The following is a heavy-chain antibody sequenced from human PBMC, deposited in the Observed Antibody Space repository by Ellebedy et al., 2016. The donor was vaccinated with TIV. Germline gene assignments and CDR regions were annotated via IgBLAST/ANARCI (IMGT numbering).Heavy chain of an antibody. Sequence: AASVKVSCKASSYTFTSYGISWVRQAPGQGLEWMGWISAYNGNTNYAQKLQGRVTMTTDTSTSTAYMELRSLRSDDTAVYYCARDGIGVVPAALSYFDYWGQGTLVTVSS. V-gene: IGHV1-18*04. D-gene: IGHD2-2*01. CDR1: SYTFTSYG. J-gene: IGHJ4*02. CDR3: ARDGIGVVPAALSYFDY. CDR2: ISAYNGNT.